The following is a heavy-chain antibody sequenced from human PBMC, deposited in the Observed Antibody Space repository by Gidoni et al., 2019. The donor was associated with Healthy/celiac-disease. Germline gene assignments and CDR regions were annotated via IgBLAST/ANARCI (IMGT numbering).Heavy chain of an antibody. J-gene: IGHJ6*02. CDR1: GYTFTGYY. Sequence: QVQLVQSGAEVKKPGASVKVSCKASGYTFTGYYMHWVRQAPGQGLEWMGWINPNSGGTNYAQKFQGRVTMTRDTSISTAYMELSRLRSDDTAVYYCANSGYDFWSGIDYYGMDVWGQGTTVTVSS. D-gene: IGHD3-3*01. V-gene: IGHV1-2*02. CDR2: INPNSGGT. CDR3: ANSGYDFWSGIDYYGMDV.